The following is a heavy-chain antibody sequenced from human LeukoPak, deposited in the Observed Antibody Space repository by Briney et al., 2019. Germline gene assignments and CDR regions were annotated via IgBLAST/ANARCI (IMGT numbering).Heavy chain of an antibody. J-gene: IGHJ5*02. V-gene: IGHV1-2*02. Sequence: ASVKASCKASGYTFTGYYMHWVRQAPGQGLEWMGWINPNSGGTNYAQKFQARVTMTTDTAISTAYMELSSLKSDDTAVDSWARNYSAYDLWGQGTLVTVSS. D-gene: IGHD5-12*01. CDR2: INPNSGGT. CDR3: ARNYSAYDL. CDR1: GYTFTGYY.